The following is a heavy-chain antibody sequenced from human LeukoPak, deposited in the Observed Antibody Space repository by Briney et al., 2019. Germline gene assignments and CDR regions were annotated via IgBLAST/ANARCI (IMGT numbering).Heavy chain of an antibody. J-gene: IGHJ4*02. Sequence: GGSLRLSCAASGFTFSTYAMIWVRQAPGKGLEWVSAISGSGGSTYYADSVKGRFTISRDNSKNTLYLQMNTLRAEDTAVYYCAKDLGMITFGGVTFDYWGQGTLVTVSS. CDR1: GFTFSTYA. D-gene: IGHD3-16*01. CDR2: ISGSGGST. CDR3: AKDLGMITFGGVTFDY. V-gene: IGHV3-23*01.